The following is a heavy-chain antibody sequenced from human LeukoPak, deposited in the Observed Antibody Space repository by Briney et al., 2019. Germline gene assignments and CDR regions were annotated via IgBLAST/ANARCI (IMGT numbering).Heavy chain of an antibody. V-gene: IGHV1-69*04. CDR1: GGTFSSYA. CDR3: ASPPLSSGWRTEVPLDY. CDR2: IMPSLGIA. D-gene: IGHD6-19*01. J-gene: IGHJ4*02. Sequence: SVKVSCKASGGTFSSYAISWLRQPPGQGLEWMGRIMPSLGIANYAQKFQGRVTITADQSTSTAYMELSSVRSEDTAVYYCASPPLSSGWRTEVPLDYWGQGTLVSVSS.